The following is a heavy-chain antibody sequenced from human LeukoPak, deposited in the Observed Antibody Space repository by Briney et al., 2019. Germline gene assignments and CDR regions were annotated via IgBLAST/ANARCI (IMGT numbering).Heavy chain of an antibody. Sequence: ASVKVSCKVSGYTLTELSMHWVRQAPGQGLEWMGWINPNSGGTNYAQKFQGRVTMTRDTSISTAYMELSRLRSDDTAVYYCARGGARGPGSYYYYGMDVWGQGTTVTVSS. CDR1: GYTLTELS. D-gene: IGHD3-10*01. CDR2: INPNSGGT. CDR3: ARGGARGPGSYYYYGMDV. V-gene: IGHV1-2*02. J-gene: IGHJ6*02.